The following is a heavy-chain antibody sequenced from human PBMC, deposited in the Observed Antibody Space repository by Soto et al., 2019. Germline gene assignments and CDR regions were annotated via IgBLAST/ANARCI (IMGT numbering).Heavy chain of an antibody. D-gene: IGHD3-10*01. CDR2: IFHDGTA. J-gene: IGHJ4*02. CDR3: ARLVYDTRLNYMYFDF. V-gene: IGHV4-4*02. Sequence: PSETLSLPCAVSAVSISSGNWWTWVRQTPQRGLEYIGEIFHDGTANYYPSFERRVAISVDTSKNQVSLKLTSVTAADTAIYFCARLVYDTRLNYMYFDFWGQGALVTVSS. CDR1: AVSISSGNW.